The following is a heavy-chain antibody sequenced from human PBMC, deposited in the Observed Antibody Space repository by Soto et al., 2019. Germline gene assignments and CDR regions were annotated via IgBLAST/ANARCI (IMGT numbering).Heavy chain of an antibody. CDR1: GGSISGGGYY. CDR2: IYYSGST. Sequence: SETLSLTCTVSGGSISGGGYYWSWIRQPPGKGLEWIGYIYYSGSTNYNPSLKSRVTISVDTSKNQFSLKLSSVTAADTAVYYCARDGGAYYYYGMDVWGQGTTVTVSS. CDR3: ARDGGAYYYYGMDV. J-gene: IGHJ6*02. D-gene: IGHD3-3*01. V-gene: IGHV4-61*08.